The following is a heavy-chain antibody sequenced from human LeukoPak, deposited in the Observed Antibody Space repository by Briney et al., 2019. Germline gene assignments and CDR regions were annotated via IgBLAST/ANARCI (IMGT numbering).Heavy chain of an antibody. J-gene: IGHJ4*02. V-gene: IGHV3-48*03. CDR2: IVGSGSTI. Sequence: GGSLRLSCAASGFTFSSYEMNWVRQAPGKGLEWVSYIVGSGSTINYADSVKGRFTISRDNAKNSLFLQMNSLRAEDTAIYCCARVGYSYGTSFDYWGQGTLVTVSS. CDR1: GFTFSSYE. D-gene: IGHD5-18*01. CDR3: ARVGYSYGTSFDY.